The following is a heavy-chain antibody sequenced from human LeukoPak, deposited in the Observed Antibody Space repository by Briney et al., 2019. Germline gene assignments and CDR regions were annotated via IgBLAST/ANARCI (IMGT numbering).Heavy chain of an antibody. D-gene: IGHD6-6*01. J-gene: IGHJ5*02. CDR1: GFTFSDAW. CDR2: IKSKIDGGTT. CDR3: TTDHTFSIHQLTTS. Sequence: GGSLRLSCAASGFTFSDAWMSWVRQAPGKGLEWVGRIKSKIDGGTTDYAAPVKGRLTISRDDSKNTLYLQMNSLKTEDTAMYYCTTDHTFSIHQLTTSWGQGSLVTVSS. V-gene: IGHV3-15*01.